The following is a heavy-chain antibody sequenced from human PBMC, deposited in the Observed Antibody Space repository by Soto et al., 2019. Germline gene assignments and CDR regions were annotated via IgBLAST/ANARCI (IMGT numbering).Heavy chain of an antibody. D-gene: IGHD6-13*01. Sequence: QVQLVESGGGLVKPGGSLRLSCASSGFTFSNYGMLWVRQAPGKGLECVAVIWYDGSNKYYADSVKGRFTISRDNSKTTLFLQMDSLRVEDTAVYYCAKSAGKGGLAAPIDSWGQGTLVSVSS. CDR3: AKSAGKGGLAAPIDS. V-gene: IGHV3-33*06. CDR2: IWYDGSNK. CDR1: GFTFSNYG. J-gene: IGHJ4*02.